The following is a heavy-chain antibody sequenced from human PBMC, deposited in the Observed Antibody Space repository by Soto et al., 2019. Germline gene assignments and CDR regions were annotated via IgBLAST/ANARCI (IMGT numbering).Heavy chain of an antibody. V-gene: IGHV1-69*01. Sequence: QVQLVQSGAEVKKPGSSVNVSCKASGGTFSSYSINWVRQAPGQGLEWMGGIIPIFGTANNAQKFKGRVTITADESATTVYMELSSLRSEDTAVYYCARAPNILTDKYYFDYWGQGTLVTVSS. J-gene: IGHJ4*02. CDR2: IIPIFGTA. CDR3: ARAPNILTDKYYFDY. D-gene: IGHD3-9*01. CDR1: GGTFSSYS.